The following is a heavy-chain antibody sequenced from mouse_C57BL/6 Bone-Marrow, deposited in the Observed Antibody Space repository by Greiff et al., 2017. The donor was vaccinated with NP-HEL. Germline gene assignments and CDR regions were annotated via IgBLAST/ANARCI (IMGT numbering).Heavy chain of an antibody. J-gene: IGHJ2*01. CDR2: INPSSGYT. Sequence: VKLQESGAELAKPGASVKLSCKASGYTFTSYWMHWVKQRPGQGLEWIGYINPSSGYTKYNQKFKDKATLTADKSTNTAYMQLSSLTYEDSAVYSCARWKGIGYCYFDVWGQGTTLTVSS. D-gene: IGHD2-3*01. CDR3: ARWKGIGYCYFDV. V-gene: IGHV1-7*01. CDR1: GYTFTSYW.